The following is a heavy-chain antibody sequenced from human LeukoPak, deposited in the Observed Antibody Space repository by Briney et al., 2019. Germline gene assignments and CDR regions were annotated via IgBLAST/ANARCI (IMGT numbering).Heavy chain of an antibody. V-gene: IGHV3-23*01. J-gene: IGHJ4*02. CDR2: INESGGVT. CDR3: VKGSYRGYEFDY. CDR1: GFTFSSYG. D-gene: IGHD5-12*01. Sequence: GGSLRLSCTASGFTFSSYGMTWVRQAPGKGLEWVAGINESGGVTYYADSVKGRFIISRDKSKSTLYLQMNSLRAEDTAVYYCVKGSYRGYEFDYWGQGTLVTVSS.